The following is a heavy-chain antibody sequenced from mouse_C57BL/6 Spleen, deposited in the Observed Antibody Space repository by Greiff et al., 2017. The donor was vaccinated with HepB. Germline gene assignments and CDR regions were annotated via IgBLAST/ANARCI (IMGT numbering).Heavy chain of an antibody. CDR3: ASHYYGSTYWYFDV. CDR2: INPNNGGT. D-gene: IGHD1-1*01. CDR1: GYTFTDYN. J-gene: IGHJ1*03. Sequence: IHVKQSGPELVKPGASVKMSCKASGYTFTDYNMHWVKQSHGKSLEWIGYINPNNGGTSYNQKFKGKATLTVNKSSSTAYMELRSLTSEDSAVYYCASHYYGSTYWYFDVWGTGTTVTVSS. V-gene: IGHV1-22*01.